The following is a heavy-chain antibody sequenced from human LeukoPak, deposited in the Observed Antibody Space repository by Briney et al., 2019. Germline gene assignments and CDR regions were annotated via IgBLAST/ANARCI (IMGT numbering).Heavy chain of an antibody. CDR2: IKSKIDGGAI. CDR3: TTDTFYMKGHDP. J-gene: IGHJ5*02. D-gene: IGHD2/OR15-2a*01. Sequence: PGGSLRLSCAASGFNFDNAWMYWVRQAPGKGPEWVGRIKSKIDGGAIDYATPVKGRFTMSRDDSKKTLYLQMNSLKTEDTARYYCTTDTFYMKGHDPWGQGTLVIVSS. V-gene: IGHV3-15*07. CDR1: GFNFDNAW.